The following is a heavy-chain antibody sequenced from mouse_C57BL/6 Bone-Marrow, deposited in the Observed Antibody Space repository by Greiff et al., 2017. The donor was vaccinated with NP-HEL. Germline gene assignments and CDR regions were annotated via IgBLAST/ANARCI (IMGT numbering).Heavy chain of an antibody. CDR3: ARRLRLRAWFAY. CDR1: GFNIKDDY. J-gene: IGHJ3*01. V-gene: IGHV14-4*01. CDR2: IDPENGDT. D-gene: IGHD3-2*02. Sequence: EVQLQQSGAELVRPGASVKLSCTASGFNIKDDYMHWVKQRPEQGLEWIGWIDPENGDTEYASKFQGKATITADTSSNTAYLQLSSLTSEDTAGYYCARRLRLRAWFAYWGQGTLVTVSA.